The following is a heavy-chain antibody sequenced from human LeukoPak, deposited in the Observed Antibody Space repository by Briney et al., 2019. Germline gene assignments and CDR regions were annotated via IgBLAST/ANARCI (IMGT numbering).Heavy chain of an antibody. CDR1: GYSISSGYY. V-gene: IGHV4-38-2*02. Sequence: PSETLSLTCTVSGYSISSGYYWGWIRQPPGKGLEWIGSIYHSGSTYYNPSLKSRVTISVDTSKNQFSLKLSSVTAADTAVYYCARGPTNRVVVTVVSRFDTWGQGNLVTVSS. D-gene: IGHD2-21*02. CDR2: IYHSGST. J-gene: IGHJ5*02. CDR3: ARGPTNRVVVTVVSRFDT.